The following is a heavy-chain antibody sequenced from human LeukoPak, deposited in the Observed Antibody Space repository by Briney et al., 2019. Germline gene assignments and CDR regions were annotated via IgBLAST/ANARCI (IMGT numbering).Heavy chain of an antibody. CDR3: ARVRDYFDSSDYSDY. Sequence: ASVKVSCKASGYTFTSYYISWVRQAPGQGLEWMGWISAYNVNTKYVQKFQGRVTMTIDTSSTTAYMELRSLTSDDTAVYYCARVRDYFDSSDYSDYWGQGTLVTVSS. CDR2: ISAYNVNT. CDR1: GYTFTSYY. V-gene: IGHV1-18*04. D-gene: IGHD3-22*01. J-gene: IGHJ4*02.